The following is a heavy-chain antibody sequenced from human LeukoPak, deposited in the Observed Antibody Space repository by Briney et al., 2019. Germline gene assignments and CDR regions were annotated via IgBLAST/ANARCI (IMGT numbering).Heavy chain of an antibody. CDR2: IYTSGST. CDR3: ARDSPFRRYHGSGSLAQYFYYYGMDV. Sequence: TVSGGSMSSYYWNWIRQPAGKGLEWLGHIYTSGSTNYNPSLKSRVTMSVDTSKNQFSLKLTSVTAADTAVHYCARDSPFRRYHGSGSLAQYFYYYGMDVWGQGTTVTVSS. J-gene: IGHJ6*02. CDR1: GGSMSSYY. D-gene: IGHD3-10*01. V-gene: IGHV4-4*07.